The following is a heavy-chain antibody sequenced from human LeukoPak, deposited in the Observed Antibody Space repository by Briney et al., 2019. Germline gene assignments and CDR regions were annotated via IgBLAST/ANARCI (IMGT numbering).Heavy chain of an antibody. D-gene: IGHD3-3*01. CDR2: IYYTGNT. V-gene: IGHV4-39*01. CDR1: GDSIGSNSYY. CDR3: ARLPYTGDFWSSYYGTRGSLY. J-gene: IGHJ4*02. Sequence: SETLSLTWTVSGDSIGSNSYYWGWIRQPPGKGLEWIGSIYYTGNTSYDPSLKSRVTMSVDTSKNHFSLKLSSVTAADTAVYYCARLPYTGDFWSSYYGTRGSLYWGQGTLVIVSS.